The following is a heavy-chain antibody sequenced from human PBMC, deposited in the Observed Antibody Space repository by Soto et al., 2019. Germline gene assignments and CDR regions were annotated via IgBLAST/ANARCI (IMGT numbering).Heavy chain of an antibody. Sequence: EVQILESGGGLVQPGGSLRLSCAASGFTFSSYAMSWVRQAPGKGLEWVSAIGVSGDTTYYADSVKGRFTISRDNSKNTLYLQMGSLRAEETAVYYCAKVRRYGELRSLYWGQGTLVTVSS. CDR2: IGVSGDTT. J-gene: IGHJ4*02. D-gene: IGHD3-10*01. CDR3: AKVRRYGELRSLY. CDR1: GFTFSSYA. V-gene: IGHV3-23*01.